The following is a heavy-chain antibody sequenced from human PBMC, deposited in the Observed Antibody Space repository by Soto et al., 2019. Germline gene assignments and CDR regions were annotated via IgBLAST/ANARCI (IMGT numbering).Heavy chain of an antibody. D-gene: IGHD7-27*01. CDR1: CYTFTSYC. V-gene: IGHV1-18*04. CDR3: ARASVANWGSDACGM. J-gene: IGHJ3*02. CDR2: ISAYTGNT. Sequence: ASVKVSCNASCYTFTSYCISWLRQPPGQGLEWKRCISAYTGNTQYAQKLQGRGTMTTDTTPRTVHRQQRWQRADATPVYHCARASVANWGSDACGMWGQRRTGTV.